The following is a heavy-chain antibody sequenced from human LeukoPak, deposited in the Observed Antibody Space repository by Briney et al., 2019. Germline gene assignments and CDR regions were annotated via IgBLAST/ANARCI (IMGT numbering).Heavy chain of an antibody. CDR1: GYTFTGYY. CDR3: ARDLSGDRFDAFDI. V-gene: IGHV1-2*02. J-gene: IGHJ3*02. Sequence: GASVKVSCKASGYTFTGYYMHWVRQAPGQGLEWMGWINPNSGGTNYAQKFQGRVTMTRDTSISTAYMELSRLRSDDTAVYYCARDLSGDRFDAFDIWGQGTMVTVSS. CDR2: INPNSGGT. D-gene: IGHD7-27*01.